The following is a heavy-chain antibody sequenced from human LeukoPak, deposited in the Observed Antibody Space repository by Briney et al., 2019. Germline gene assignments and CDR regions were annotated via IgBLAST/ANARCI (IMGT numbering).Heavy chain of an antibody. V-gene: IGHV3-21*01. D-gene: IGHD1-26*01. CDR2: ISSSSSYI. CDR1: GFTFSSYS. J-gene: IGHJ4*02. Sequence: GGSLRLSCAASGFTFSSYSMNWVRQAPGKGLEWVSSISSSSSYISYADSVKGRLTISRDNAKNSLYLQMNSLRAEDTAVYYCASYLWGNDYWGQGTLVTVSS. CDR3: ASYLWGNDY.